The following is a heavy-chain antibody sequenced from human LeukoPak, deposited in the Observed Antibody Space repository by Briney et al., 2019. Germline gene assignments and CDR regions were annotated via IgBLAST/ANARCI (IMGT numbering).Heavy chain of an antibody. J-gene: IGHJ4*02. CDR2: ISSSGSTI. Sequence: PGGSLRLSCAASGFSFSDYYMSWIRQAPGKGLEWVSDISSSGSTIYYADSVKGRFTISRDNAKNSLYLQMNSLRAEDTAVYYCARGGSGTAMVTRRFDYWGQGTLVTVSS. CDR3: ARGGSGTAMVTRRFDY. CDR1: GFSFSDYY. V-gene: IGHV3-11*01. D-gene: IGHD5-18*01.